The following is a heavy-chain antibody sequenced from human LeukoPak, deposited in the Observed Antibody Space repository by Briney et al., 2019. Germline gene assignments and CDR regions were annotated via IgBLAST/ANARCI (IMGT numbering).Heavy chain of an antibody. Sequence: PGGSLRLSCAASGFTFSSYAMSWVRQAPGKGLEWVSAISGSGGSTYYADSVKGRFTISRDNSKNTLYLQMNSLRDEDTAVYYCAELGYYDSRSPFDYLGQGTLVTVSP. CDR3: AELGYYDSRSPFDY. V-gene: IGHV3-23*01. CDR2: ISGSGGST. CDR1: GFTFSSYA. D-gene: IGHD3-22*01. J-gene: IGHJ4*02.